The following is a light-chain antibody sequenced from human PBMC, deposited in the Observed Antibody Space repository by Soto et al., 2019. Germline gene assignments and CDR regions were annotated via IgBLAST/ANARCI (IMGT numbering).Light chain of an antibody. CDR1: SGDIVDYNY. CDR3: CSYTRCGTLI. J-gene: IGLJ1*01. Sequence: QSALTQPASVSGSPGQSITISCVGTSGDIVDYNYVSWYQQHPGKVPKVIIYDVSNRPSGVSYRFSGTKSGNTASLTVSGLQAEDESDYYCCSYTRCGTLILGTG. CDR2: DVS. V-gene: IGLV2-14*01.